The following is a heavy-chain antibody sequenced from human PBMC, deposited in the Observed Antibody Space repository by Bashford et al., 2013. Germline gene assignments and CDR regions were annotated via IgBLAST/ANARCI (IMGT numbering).Heavy chain of an antibody. CDR1: GFTFSSYA. CDR2: ISYDGSNK. Sequence: GSLRLSCAASGFTFSSYAMHWVRQAPGKGLEWVAVISYDGSNKYYADSVKGRFTISRDNSKNTLYLQMNSLRAEDTAVYYCARVVPYSSGWYSSLLPSGLDYWGQGTLVTVSS. J-gene: IGHJ4*02. D-gene: IGHD6-19*01. V-gene: IGHV3-30-3*01. CDR3: ARVVPYSSGWYSSLLPSGLDY.